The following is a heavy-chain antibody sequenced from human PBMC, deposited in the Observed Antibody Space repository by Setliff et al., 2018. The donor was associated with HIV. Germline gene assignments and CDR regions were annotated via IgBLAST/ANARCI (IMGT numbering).Heavy chain of an antibody. CDR3: ARGREGYYGSGSHFDY. CDR2: IYYSGST. V-gene: IGHV4-34*01. Sequence: PSETLSLTCAVYGGSFSGYYWSWIRQPPGKGLEWIGSIYYSGSTNYNPSLKSRVTISVDTSKNQFSLKLSSVTAADTAVYYCARGREGYYGSGSHFDYWGQGTLVTVSS. D-gene: IGHD3-10*01. J-gene: IGHJ4*02. CDR1: GGSFSGYY.